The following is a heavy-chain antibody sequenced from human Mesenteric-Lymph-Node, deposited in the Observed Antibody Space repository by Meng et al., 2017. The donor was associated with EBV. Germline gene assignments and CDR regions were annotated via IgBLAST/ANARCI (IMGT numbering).Heavy chain of an antibody. CDR1: GASISSDNW. CDR2: IYHSGST. CDR3: ARFQRFGDFD. Sequence: QGRLRERGPGRVKPSGTLSLTCAVSGASISSDNWWSWVRQPPGKGLEWIGEIYHSGSTNYNPSLKSRVTISVDKSKRQFSLKLTSVTAADTAVYHCARFQRFGDFDWGQGTLVTVSS. V-gene: IGHV4-4*02. D-gene: IGHD3-10*01. J-gene: IGHJ4*02.